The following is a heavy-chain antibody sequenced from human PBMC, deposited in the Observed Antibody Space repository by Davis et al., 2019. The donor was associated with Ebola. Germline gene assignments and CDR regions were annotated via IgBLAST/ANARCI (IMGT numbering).Heavy chain of an antibody. D-gene: IGHD3-10*01. CDR1: GYTFTSYY. CDR2: INPSGGST. V-gene: IGHV1-46*01. Sequence: AASVKVSCKASGYTFTSYYMHWVRQAPGQGLEWMGIINPSGGSTSYAQKFQGWVTMTRDTSISTAYMELRSLRSDDTAVYYCARAREMVRGVTLIDYWGQGTLVTVSS. CDR3: ARAREMVRGVTLIDY. J-gene: IGHJ4*02.